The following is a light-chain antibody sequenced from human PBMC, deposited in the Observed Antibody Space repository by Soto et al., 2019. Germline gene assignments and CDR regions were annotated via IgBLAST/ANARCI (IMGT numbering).Light chain of an antibody. J-gene: IGKJ4*01. CDR3: QQYNNWPPLVT. CDR1: QSVSSN. V-gene: IGKV3-15*01. Sequence: EIVMTQSPATLSVSPGERATLSCRASQSVSSNLAWYQQKPGQAPRLLIYGASTRATGIPARFSGSGSGTEFTLTISGLQSEDFAVYYCQQYNNWPPLVTFGGGTKVEIK. CDR2: GAS.